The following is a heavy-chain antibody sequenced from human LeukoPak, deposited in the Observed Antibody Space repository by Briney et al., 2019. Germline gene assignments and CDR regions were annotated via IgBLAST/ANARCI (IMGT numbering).Heavy chain of an antibody. CDR1: GFTFSSYT. CDR3: VANSGSYQVFDY. CDR2: ITGSSSTI. D-gene: IGHD1-26*01. Sequence: PGGSLRLSCAASGFTFSSYTMNWVRQAPGKGLEWVSYITGSSSTIYYADSVKGRFTIFRDNARNSLFLQMNSLRAEDTAVYYCVANSGSYQVFDYWGQGTLVTVSS. J-gene: IGHJ4*02. V-gene: IGHV3-48*04.